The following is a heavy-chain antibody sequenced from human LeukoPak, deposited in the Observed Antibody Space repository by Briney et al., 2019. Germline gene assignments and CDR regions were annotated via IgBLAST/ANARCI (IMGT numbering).Heavy chain of an antibody. V-gene: IGHV1-69*06. CDR3: VRYSYGNDYFDY. CDR1: GGTFISYA. Sequence: ASVKVSFKASGGTFISYAISWVRQAPGQGLEWMGGIIPIFGTANYAQKFQGRVTITADKSTSTAYMELSSLRSEDTAVYYCVRYSYGNDYFDYWGQGTLVTVSS. D-gene: IGHD5-18*01. CDR2: IIPIFGTA. J-gene: IGHJ4*02.